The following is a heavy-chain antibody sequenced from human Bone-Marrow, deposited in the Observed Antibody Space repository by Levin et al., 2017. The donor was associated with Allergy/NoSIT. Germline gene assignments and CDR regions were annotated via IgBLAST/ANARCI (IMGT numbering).Heavy chain of an antibody. CDR2: INQDGSET. D-gene: IGHD6-13*01. J-gene: IGHJ4*02. CDR1: GLSFSIYW. Sequence: QSGGSLRLSCADSGLSFSIYWMTWVRQAPGKGLEWVANINQDGSETYYVDSVKGRFTISRDNAKNSLYLQLNSLRAADTAVYYCARGGSDSSWYWVYWGQGTLVTVSS. CDR3: ARGGSDSSWYWVY. V-gene: IGHV3-7*01.